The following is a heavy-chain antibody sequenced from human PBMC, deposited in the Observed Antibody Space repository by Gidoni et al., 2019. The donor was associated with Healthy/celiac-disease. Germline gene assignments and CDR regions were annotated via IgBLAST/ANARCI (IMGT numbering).Heavy chain of an antibody. CDR3: ARDQGGESAPDY. Sequence: EVQLVESGGGLVPPGGSLRLSCAASGFPFSSYWMHWVRQAPGKGLVWVSRINSDGSSTSYADSVKGRFTISRDNAKNTLYLQMNSLRAEDTAVYYCARDQGGESAPDYWGQGTLVTVSS. D-gene: IGHD3-10*01. CDR1: GFPFSSYW. J-gene: IGHJ4*02. CDR2: INSDGSST. V-gene: IGHV3-74*01.